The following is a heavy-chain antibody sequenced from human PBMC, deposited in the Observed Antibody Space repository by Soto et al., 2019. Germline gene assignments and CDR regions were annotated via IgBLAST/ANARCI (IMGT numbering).Heavy chain of an antibody. J-gene: IGHJ5*02. D-gene: IGHD1-1*01. CDR2: IIPFFGTT. CDR3: ARAAQTRYDWNDLGNWFDP. Sequence: QVQLVQSGAEVKKPGSSVKVSCKASGGTFSSYGVSWVRQAPGHGLEWMGGIIPFFGTTNYAQKFQGRLTITADESTSKAYKELNPLIPADTAVYFCARAAQTRYDWNDLGNWFDPWGQGTLVTVSS. CDR1: GGTFSSYG. V-gene: IGHV1-69*01.